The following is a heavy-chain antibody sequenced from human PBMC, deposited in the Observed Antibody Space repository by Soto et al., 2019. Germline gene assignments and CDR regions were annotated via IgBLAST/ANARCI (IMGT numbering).Heavy chain of an antibody. CDR2: IHNTGTS. CDR1: GGSISSYY. CDR3: ARGPQWLRSDNWVDP. Sequence: QVQLQESGPGSVKPSETLSLTCTVSGGSISSYYWSWLRQPPGKGLQWIGNIHNTGTSTYNPSLKSRVAISLDTSNNQFSLRLTSMTTADTAVYYCARGPQWLRSDNWVDPWGQGTLVTVAS. V-gene: IGHV4-59*01. D-gene: IGHD5-12*01. J-gene: IGHJ5*02.